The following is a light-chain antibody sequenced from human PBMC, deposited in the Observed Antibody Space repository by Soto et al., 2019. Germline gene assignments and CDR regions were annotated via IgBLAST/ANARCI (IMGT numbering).Light chain of an antibody. J-gene: IGLJ2*01. Sequence: QSALTQPPSASGSPGQSVTISCTGTRSDVGDYNYVSWYQQHPGKAPKLLIYEVTKRPSGVPDRFSGSKSANTASLTVSGLQADDEADYYCSSYAGSDNFEVFGGGTKVTVL. V-gene: IGLV2-8*01. CDR3: SSYAGSDNFEV. CDR2: EVT. CDR1: RSDVGDYNY.